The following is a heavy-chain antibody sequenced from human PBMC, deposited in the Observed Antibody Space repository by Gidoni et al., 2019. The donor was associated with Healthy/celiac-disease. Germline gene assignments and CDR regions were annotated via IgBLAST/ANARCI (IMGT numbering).Heavy chain of an antibody. V-gene: IGHV1-69*17. D-gene: IGHD2-2*01. Sequence: QVQLVQSGAAVKKPGSSVKVSCKASGGTFSSYAISWVRQAPGQGLEWMGGIIPIFGIANYEQKFQGRVTITADKSTSTAYMELSSLRSEDTAVYYCAREVSIVVVPAAGYGMDVWGQGTTVTVSS. CDR1: GGTFSSYA. J-gene: IGHJ6*02. CDR3: AREVSIVVVPAAGYGMDV. CDR2: IIPIFGIA.